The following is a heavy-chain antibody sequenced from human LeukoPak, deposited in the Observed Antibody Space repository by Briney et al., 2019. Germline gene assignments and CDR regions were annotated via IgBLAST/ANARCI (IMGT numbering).Heavy chain of an antibody. D-gene: IGHD4-17*01. J-gene: IGHJ2*01. CDR2: IYSGAST. CDR1: GFTFSDYY. Sequence: PGGSMRLSCAASGFTFSDYYMSWVRQAPGKGLEWVSVIYSGASTYYADSVKGRFTISRDNSKNTLYLQMNSLRAEDTAVYYCARVMTATTSWYFDLWGRGTLVTVSS. CDR3: ARVMTATTSWYFDL. V-gene: IGHV3-66*01.